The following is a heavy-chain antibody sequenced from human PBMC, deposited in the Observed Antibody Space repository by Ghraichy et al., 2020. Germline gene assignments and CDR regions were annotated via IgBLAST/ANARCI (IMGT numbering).Heavy chain of an antibody. CDR1: GFTFSSYG. V-gene: IGHV3-30*02. CDR2: IRYDGSNK. CDR3: AKTDIVATRVASYYYMDV. Sequence: GGSLRLSCAASGFTFSSYGMHWVRQAPGKGLEWVAFIRYDGSNKYYADSVKGRFTISRDSSKNTLYLQMNSLRAEDTAVYYCAKTDIVATRVASYYYMDVWGKGTTVTVSS. D-gene: IGHD5-12*01. J-gene: IGHJ6*03.